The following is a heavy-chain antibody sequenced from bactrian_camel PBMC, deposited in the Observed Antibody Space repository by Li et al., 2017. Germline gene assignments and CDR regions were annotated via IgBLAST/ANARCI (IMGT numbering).Heavy chain of an antibody. CDR3: AADQQPCGWRSLLASEYDY. CDR1: DYTHSSYC. V-gene: IGHV3S1*01. Sequence: HVQLEESGGGSVQAGGSLRLSCAASDYTHSSYCMGWFRQAPGKEREGVAAISPGNGVTHYHRSVKGRFTISQDTAKKTLYLQMNSLQSEDTAVYYCAADQQPCGWRSLLASEYDYWGQRTQVTVS. D-gene: IGHD3*01. CDR2: ISPGNGVT. J-gene: IGHJ4*01.